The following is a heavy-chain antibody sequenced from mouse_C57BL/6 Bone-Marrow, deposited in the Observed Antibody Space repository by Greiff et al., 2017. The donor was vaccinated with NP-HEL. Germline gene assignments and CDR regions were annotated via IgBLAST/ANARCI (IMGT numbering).Heavy chain of an antibody. CDR3: VRRGEGGNYFDY. J-gene: IGHJ2*01. Sequence: DVMLVESGGGLVQPKGSLKLSCAASGFSFNTYAMNWVRQAPGKGLEWVARIRSKSNNYATYYADSVKDRFTISRDDSESMLYLQMNNLKTEDTAMYYCVRRGEGGNYFDYWGQGTTLTVSS. CDR2: IRSKSNNYAT. V-gene: IGHV10-1*01. CDR1: GFSFNTYA.